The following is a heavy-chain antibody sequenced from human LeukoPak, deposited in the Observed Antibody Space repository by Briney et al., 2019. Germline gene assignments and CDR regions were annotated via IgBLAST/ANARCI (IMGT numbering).Heavy chain of an antibody. J-gene: IGHJ4*02. Sequence: GGSLRLSCAASGFTFSSYWMSWVRQAPGKGLEWVANIKQDGSEKYYVDSVKGRFTISRDNAKNSPYLQMNSLRAEDTAVYYCARDGDVVVVAASEFDYWGQGTLVTVSS. CDR3: ARDGDVVVVAASEFDY. CDR2: IKQDGSEK. CDR1: GFTFSSYW. D-gene: IGHD2-15*01. V-gene: IGHV3-7*01.